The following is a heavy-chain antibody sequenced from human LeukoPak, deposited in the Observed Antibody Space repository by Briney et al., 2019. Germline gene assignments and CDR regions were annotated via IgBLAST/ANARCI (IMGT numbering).Heavy chain of an antibody. CDR3: AKDARNYYDSSGYYPVG. Sequence: GRSLRLSCAASGFIFSSYGMHWVRQAPGKGLEWVAVISYDGSNKYYADSVKGRFTISRDNSKNTLYLQMNSLRAEDTAVYYCAKDARNYYDSSGYYPVGWGQGTLVTVSS. J-gene: IGHJ4*02. CDR2: ISYDGSNK. V-gene: IGHV3-30*18. CDR1: GFIFSSYG. D-gene: IGHD3-22*01.